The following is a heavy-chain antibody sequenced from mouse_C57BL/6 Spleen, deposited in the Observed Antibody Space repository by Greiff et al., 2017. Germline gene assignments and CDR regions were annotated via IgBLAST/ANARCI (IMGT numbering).Heavy chain of an antibody. CDR2: IDPSDSYT. CDR3: ARFYCSSSSFAY. Sequence: QVQLQQPGAELVMPGASVKLSCKASGYTFTSYWMHWVKQRPGQGLEWIGEIDPSDSYTNYNQKFKGQTTLTVDKSSSTAYMQLSSLTSEDSAVYYCARFYCSSSSFAYWGQGTLVTVSA. J-gene: IGHJ3*01. V-gene: IGHV1-69*01. CDR1: GYTFTSYW. D-gene: IGHD1-1*01.